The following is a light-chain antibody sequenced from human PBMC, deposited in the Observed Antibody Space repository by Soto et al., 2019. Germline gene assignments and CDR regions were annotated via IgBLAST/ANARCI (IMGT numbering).Light chain of an antibody. Sequence: QSALTQPASVSGSPGQSITISCTGTSSDVGGYNYVSWYQQHPGKAPKLMIYDVSNRPSGVSNRFSGSKSGITASLTISGLQAEDEADYYCSSYTICRLYVFGTGTNVNVL. J-gene: IGLJ1*01. CDR1: SSDVGGYNY. CDR3: SSYTICRLYV. V-gene: IGLV2-14*01. CDR2: DVS.